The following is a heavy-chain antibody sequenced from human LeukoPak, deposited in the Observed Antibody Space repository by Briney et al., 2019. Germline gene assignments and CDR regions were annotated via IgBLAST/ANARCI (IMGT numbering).Heavy chain of an antibody. CDR2: INPNSGGT. Sequence: ASVKVSCKASGYAFTGYYMHWVRQAPGQGLEWMGWINPNSGGTNYAQKFQGRVTMTRDTSISTAYIELSRLRSDDTAVYYCARVTRGSGYYYNDYWGQGTLVTVSS. CDR3: ARVTRGSGYYYNDY. CDR1: GYAFTGYY. D-gene: IGHD3-22*01. J-gene: IGHJ4*02. V-gene: IGHV1-2*02.